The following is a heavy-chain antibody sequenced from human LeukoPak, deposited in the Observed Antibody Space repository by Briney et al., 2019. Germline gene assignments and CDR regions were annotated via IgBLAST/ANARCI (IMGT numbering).Heavy chain of an antibody. D-gene: IGHD1-26*01. CDR2: ISSSSSYI. CDR3: ARDTDSGSSYYYYYYGMDV. V-gene: IGHV3-21*01. CDR1: GFTFSSYA. J-gene: IGHJ6*02. Sequence: GGSLRLSCAASGFTFSSYAMSWVRQAPGKGLEWVSSISSSSSYIYYADSVKGRFTISRDNAKNSLYLQMNSLRAEDTAVYYCARDTDSGSSYYYYYYGMDVWGQGTTVTVSS.